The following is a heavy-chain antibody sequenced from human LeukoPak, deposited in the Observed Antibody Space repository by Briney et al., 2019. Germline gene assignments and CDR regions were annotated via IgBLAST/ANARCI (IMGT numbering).Heavy chain of an antibody. J-gene: IGHJ6*02. Sequence: SETLSLTCDVYGGSFSDYFWGWIRQPPGKGLEWIGEINHSGRTYYNPSLKSRVTISVDTSKNQFSLNLSSVTAADTAVYYCARDVVVVPAAIHYGMDVWGQGTTVTVSS. CDR1: GGSFSDYF. CDR2: INHSGRT. CDR3: ARDVVVVPAAIHYGMDV. V-gene: IGHV4-34*01. D-gene: IGHD2-2*01.